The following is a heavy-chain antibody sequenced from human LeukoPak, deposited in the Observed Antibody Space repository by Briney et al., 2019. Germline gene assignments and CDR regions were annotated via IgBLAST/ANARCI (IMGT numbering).Heavy chain of an antibody. D-gene: IGHD2-15*01. V-gene: IGHV1-69*05. CDR3: ARYCSGGSCHGTFDP. CDR2: IIPIFGTA. Sequence: SVKVSCKASGGTFSSYAISWVRQAPGQGLEWMGGIIPIFGTANYAQKFQGRVTITTDVSTSTAYMELSSLRSEDTAVYYCARYCSGGSCHGTFDPWGQGTLVTVSP. CDR1: GGTFSSYA. J-gene: IGHJ5*02.